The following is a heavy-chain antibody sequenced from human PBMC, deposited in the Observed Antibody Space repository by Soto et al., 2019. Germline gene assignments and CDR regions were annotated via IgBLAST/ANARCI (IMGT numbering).Heavy chain of an antibody. CDR2: IIPIFGTA. Sequence: QVQLVQSGAEVKKPGSSVKVSCKASGGTFSSYAISWVRQAPGQGLEWMGGIIPIFGTANYAQKFQGRVTITADESTSTAYMELSSLRSEDTAVYYCARDRNSSPVLSYYYYGMDVWGQGTTVIVSS. J-gene: IGHJ6*02. CDR3: ARDRNSSPVLSYYYYGMDV. D-gene: IGHD6-13*01. V-gene: IGHV1-69*01. CDR1: GGTFSSYA.